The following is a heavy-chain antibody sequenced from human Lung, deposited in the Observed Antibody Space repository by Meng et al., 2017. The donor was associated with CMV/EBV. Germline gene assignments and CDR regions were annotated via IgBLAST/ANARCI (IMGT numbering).Heavy chain of an antibody. D-gene: IGHD1-26*01. CDR1: GFTFSSYQ. CDR3: AKDPMSYLGFDY. CDR2: ISGSGNTI. V-gene: IGHV3-48*03. Sequence: GGSLRLXXAASGFTFSSYQMNWVRQAPGKGLEWVSYISGSGNTIYYADSVKGRFTISRDNSNNTLYLQMNSLRAEDTAVYYCAKDPMSYLGFDYWGQGTMVTVSS. J-gene: IGHJ4*02.